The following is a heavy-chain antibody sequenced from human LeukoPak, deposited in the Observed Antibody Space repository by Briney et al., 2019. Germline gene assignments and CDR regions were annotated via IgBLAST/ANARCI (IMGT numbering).Heavy chain of an antibody. J-gene: IGHJ5*02. CDR3: ARRSASVPAAIYSTHNWFDP. CDR1: GGTFTSYA. V-gene: IGHV1-69*13. D-gene: IGHD2-2*02. Sequence: ASVKVSCKASGGTFTSYAISWVRQAPGQGLEWMGGIIPIFGTANYAQKFQGRVTITADESTSTDYMELSSLRSEDTAVYYCARRSASVPAAIYSTHNWFDPWGQGTLVTVSS. CDR2: IIPIFGTA.